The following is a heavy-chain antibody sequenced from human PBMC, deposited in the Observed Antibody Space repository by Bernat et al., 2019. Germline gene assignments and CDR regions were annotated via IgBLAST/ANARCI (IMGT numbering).Heavy chain of an antibody. Sequence: EVQLVESGGGLVQPGGSLRLSCAASGFTFSGYWMNWVLQAPGKGLEWVANINQDGSEKYYVGSVGGRFTISRDNAKNSLYLQMNSLRAEDTAVYYCARANAMDVWGQGTTVTVSS. J-gene: IGHJ6*02. CDR2: INQDGSEK. V-gene: IGHV3-7*03. CDR1: GFTFSGYW. CDR3: ARANAMDV.